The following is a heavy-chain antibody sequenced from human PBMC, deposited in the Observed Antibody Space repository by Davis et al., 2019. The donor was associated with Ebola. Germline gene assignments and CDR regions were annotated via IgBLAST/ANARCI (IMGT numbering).Heavy chain of an antibody. CDR2: ISNSNT. D-gene: IGHD4-17*01. CDR1: GFIFSDSY. Sequence: GESLKISCAASGFIFSDSYMSWIRQAPGKGLELVSYISNSNTNYADSVKGRFTISRDDSKNTVYLQMNSLRAEDTAIYHCARHASGDFWYFGLWGRGTQVTVSS. CDR3: ARHASGDFWYFGL. J-gene: IGHJ2*01. V-gene: IGHV3-11*03.